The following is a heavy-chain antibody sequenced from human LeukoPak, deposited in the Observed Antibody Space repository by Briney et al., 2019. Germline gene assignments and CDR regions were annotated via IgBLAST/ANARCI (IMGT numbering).Heavy chain of an antibody. CDR1: GFXFSSYA. V-gene: IGHV3-30-3*01. D-gene: IGHD3-10*01. J-gene: IGHJ4*02. CDR2: ISYDGSNK. CDR3: ARGYLLWFGEGFDY. Sequence: PGGSLRLSCAASGFXFSSYAMHWVRQAPGKGLEWVAVISYDGSNKYYAGSVKGRFTISRDNSKNTLYLQMNSLRAEDTAVYYCARGYLLWFGEGFDYWGQGTLVTVSS.